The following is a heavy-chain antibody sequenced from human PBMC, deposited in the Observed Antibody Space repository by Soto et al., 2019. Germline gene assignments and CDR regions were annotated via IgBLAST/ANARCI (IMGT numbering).Heavy chain of an antibody. CDR2: IDWDDDK. CDR3: ARSSRYSGSYDY. CDR1: GFSLSTGGMC. J-gene: IGHJ4*02. D-gene: IGHD1-26*01. V-gene: IGHV2-70*01. Sequence: SGPTLVNPTQTLTLTCTFSGFSLSTGGMCVSWIRQPPGKALEWLALIDWDDDKYYSTSLKTRLTISKDTSKNQVVLTMTNMDPVDTATYYCARSSRYSGSYDYWGQGTLVTVSS.